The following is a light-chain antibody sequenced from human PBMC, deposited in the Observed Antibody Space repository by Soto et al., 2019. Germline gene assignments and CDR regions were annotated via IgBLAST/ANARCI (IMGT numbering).Light chain of an antibody. CDR2: GAS. J-gene: IGKJ5*01. CDR1: QSVSSSY. Sequence: EIVLTQSPGTLSLSPGERATLSCRASQSVSSSYLAWYQQKPGQAPRLLIYGASSRATGIPDRFSGSGSGTDFTLTISRLEPEDFAVYYFQQYVSSPITFGQGTRLEIK. V-gene: IGKV3-20*01. CDR3: QQYVSSPIT.